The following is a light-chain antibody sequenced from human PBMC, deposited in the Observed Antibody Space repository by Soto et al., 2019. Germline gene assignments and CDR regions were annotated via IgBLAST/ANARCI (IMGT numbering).Light chain of an antibody. CDR3: QQYDEWPLP. CDR1: QNVKTR. CDR2: DAF. Sequence: EKVMTQSPATLSVSPGERATLSCRASQNVKTRLAWYQQTPGQAPRLLIYDAFTRATGIPARFSGSASGTQYTLAISSVQSEDFAVYYCQQYDEWPLPCGGGTKVEIK. V-gene: IGKV3-15*01. J-gene: IGKJ4*01.